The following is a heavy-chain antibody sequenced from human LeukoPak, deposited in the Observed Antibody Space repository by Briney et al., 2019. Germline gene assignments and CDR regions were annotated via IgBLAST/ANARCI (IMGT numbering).Heavy chain of an antibody. Sequence: GSLRLSXAASGFTFSSYAMHWVRQAPGKGLEWVAVISYDGSNKYYADSVKGRFTISRDNSKNTLYLQMNSLRAEDTAVYYCARDLYLRPYDFWSGYYPELGYWGQGTLVTVSS. D-gene: IGHD3-3*01. CDR2: ISYDGSNK. V-gene: IGHV3-30-3*01. CDR1: GFTFSSYA. J-gene: IGHJ4*02. CDR3: ARDLYLRPYDFWSGYYPELGY.